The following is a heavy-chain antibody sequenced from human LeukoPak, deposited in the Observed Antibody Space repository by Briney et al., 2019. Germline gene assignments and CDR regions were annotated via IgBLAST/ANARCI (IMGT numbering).Heavy chain of an antibody. D-gene: IGHD3-10*01. Sequence: GRSLRLSCAASGFTFSSYGMHWVRQAPGKGLEWVAVISYDGSNKYYADSVKGRFTISRDNSKNTLYLQMNSLRAEDTAVYYCAKGGRGNWFDPWGQGTLVTVSS. V-gene: IGHV3-30*18. J-gene: IGHJ5*02. CDR3: AKGGRGNWFDP. CDR2: ISYDGSNK. CDR1: GFTFSSYG.